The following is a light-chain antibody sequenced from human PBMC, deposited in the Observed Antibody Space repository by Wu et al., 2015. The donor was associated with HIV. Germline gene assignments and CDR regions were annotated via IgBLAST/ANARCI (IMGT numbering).Light chain of an antibody. V-gene: IGKV3-15*01. J-gene: IGKJ1*01. Sequence: EIVMTQSPATLSVSPGQRVTLSCTASQYIGNKLAWYQQKPGQAPRLLIHDASTTAAGISARFSGSGSGTEFTLTISSLQSGDFATYYCQQCNNWPRTFGQGTKLEIK. CDR2: DAS. CDR3: QQCNNWPRT. CDR1: QYIGNK.